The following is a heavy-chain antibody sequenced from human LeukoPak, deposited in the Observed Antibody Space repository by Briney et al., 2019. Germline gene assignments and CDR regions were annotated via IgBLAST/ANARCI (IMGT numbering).Heavy chain of an antibody. D-gene: IGHD6-13*01. V-gene: IGHV3-74*01. CDR1: GFAFSTYW. J-gene: IGHJ4*02. CDR2: ISPDGSGT. CDR3: AKDLIAAAEYYFDY. Sequence: GGSLRLSCAASGFAFSTYWMYWVRQVPGKGLAWVSRISPDGSGTSYADSVKGRFTSSRDNAKNTLYLQMNSLRAEDTAVYYCAKDLIAAAEYYFDYWGQGTLVTVSS.